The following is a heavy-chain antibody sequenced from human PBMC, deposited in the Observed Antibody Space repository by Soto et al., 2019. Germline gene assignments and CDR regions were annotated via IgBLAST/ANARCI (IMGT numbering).Heavy chain of an antibody. Sequence: EVQLVESGGGLVQPGASLTLSCAVSGLTFGDHYMEWVRQAPGKGLEWVARSRNKAKSYSTDFAASVKGRFTISRDESKNSLNLQMNSLMTEDTAVYYCSILEGAWGQGTLVTVSS. CDR3: SILEGA. CDR1: GLTFGDHY. D-gene: IGHD2-21*01. J-gene: IGHJ5*02. CDR2: SRNKAKSYST. V-gene: IGHV3-72*01.